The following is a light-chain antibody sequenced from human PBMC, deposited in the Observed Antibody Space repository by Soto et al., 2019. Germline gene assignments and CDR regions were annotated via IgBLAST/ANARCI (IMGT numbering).Light chain of an antibody. CDR3: QQYGSSPLT. Sequence: EIVLTQSPGTLSLSPGERATLSCRASQFVSSSYLAWYQQKPGQAPRLLIYDTSSRATGIPDRFSGSGSGTDFTLTISRLEAEDFAVYYCQQYGSSPLTFGGGTKVEIK. V-gene: IGKV3-20*01. CDR1: QFVSSSY. J-gene: IGKJ4*01. CDR2: DTS.